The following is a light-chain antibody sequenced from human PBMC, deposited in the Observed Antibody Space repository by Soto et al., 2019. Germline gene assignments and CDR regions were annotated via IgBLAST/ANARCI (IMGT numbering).Light chain of an antibody. J-gene: IGKJ1*01. CDR1: QVISNS. V-gene: IGKV1-27*01. CDR2: AAS. Sequence: DIQMTQSPSSLSASVGDIVTITCRASQVISNSLAWYQQKPGKVPKLLIYAASTLQSGVPSRFSGSGSGTDFTLTISSLQPEDVATYYCQKYNSAPWAFGQGTKVEIK. CDR3: QKYNSAPWA.